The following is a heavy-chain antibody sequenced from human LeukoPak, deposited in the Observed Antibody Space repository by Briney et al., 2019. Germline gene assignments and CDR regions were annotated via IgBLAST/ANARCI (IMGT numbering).Heavy chain of an antibody. CDR2: IITILGIA. J-gene: IGHJ4*02. CDR1: GGTLSSYA. V-gene: IGHV1-69*04. D-gene: IGHD6-19*01. CDR3: AIGNPRVAQWLVVPNYFDY. Sequence: GASVKVSCKASGGTLSSYAISWVRQAPGQGLEWMGRIITILGIANYAQKFQARVTITADKSTSTAYMELSSLRSEDTAVYYCAIGNPRVAQWLVVPNYFDYWGQGTLVTVSS.